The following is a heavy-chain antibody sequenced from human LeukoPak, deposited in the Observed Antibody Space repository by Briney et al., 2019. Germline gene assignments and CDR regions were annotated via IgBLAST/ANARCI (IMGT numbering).Heavy chain of an antibody. Sequence: SSETLSLTCAVSGGSVTSTNWWTWVRPPPGKGLEWIGEVHLDGRTNYNPSLTGRLTLSVDLYENHISLKLTPVTAADTAVYYCAREGGFYRPLDYLGQGTLVTVSS. CDR1: GGSVTSTNW. D-gene: IGHD3-3*01. J-gene: IGHJ4*02. CDR3: AREGGFYRPLDY. V-gene: IGHV4-4*02. CDR2: VHLDGRT.